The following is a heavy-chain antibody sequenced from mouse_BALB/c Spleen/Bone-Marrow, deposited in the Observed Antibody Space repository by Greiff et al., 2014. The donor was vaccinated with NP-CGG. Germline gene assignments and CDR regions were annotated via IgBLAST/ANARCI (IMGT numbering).Heavy chain of an antibody. D-gene: IGHD4-1*01. J-gene: IGHJ2*01. CDR3: TREDTNWDFDY. CDR1: GFTFSSYT. Sequence: EVQLVESGGGLVKPGGSLKLSCAASGFTFSSYTMSWVRQTPEKRLEWVATISSGGSYTYYPDSVKGRFTISRDNAKNTLYLQMGSLKSEDTAMYYCTREDTNWDFDYWGQGTTLTVSS. V-gene: IGHV5-6-4*01. CDR2: ISSGGSYT.